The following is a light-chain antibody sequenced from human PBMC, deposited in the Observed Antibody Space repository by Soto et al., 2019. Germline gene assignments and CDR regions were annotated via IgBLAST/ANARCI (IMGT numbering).Light chain of an antibody. CDR1: QSVSSN. Sequence: EIVMTQSPATLSVSPGERVSISCRASQSVSSNLAWYQQKPGQAPRLLIYGASTRATGIPARFSGSGSGREFTLTISSLQSEDCAVYYCQQYNNWPLSFGGGTKVDIK. V-gene: IGKV3-15*01. CDR2: GAS. CDR3: QQYNNWPLS. J-gene: IGKJ4*01.